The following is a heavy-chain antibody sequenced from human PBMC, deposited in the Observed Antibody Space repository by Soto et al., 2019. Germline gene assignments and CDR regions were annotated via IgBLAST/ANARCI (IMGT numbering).Heavy chain of an antibody. CDR1: GFTFSSYS. CDR3: AREYGDSSFDY. V-gene: IGHV3-48*01. J-gene: IGHJ4*02. D-gene: IGHD4-17*01. CDR2: ISSSSSTI. Sequence: GGSLRLSCAASGFTFSSYSMNWVRQAPGKGLEWVSYISSSSSTIYYADSVKGRFTISRDNAKNSLYLQMNSLRAEDTAVYYCAREYGDSSFDYWGQGTLVTVSS.